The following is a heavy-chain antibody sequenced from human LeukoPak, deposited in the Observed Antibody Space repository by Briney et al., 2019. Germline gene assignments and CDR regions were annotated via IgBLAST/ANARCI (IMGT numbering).Heavy chain of an antibody. CDR1: GFRFSDDQ. J-gene: IGHJ4*02. CDR3: ARESHGSGGNYFVD. CDR2: ISYDGANK. D-gene: IGHD3-10*01. V-gene: IGHV3-30*10. Sequence: GGSLRLSCAASGFRFSDDQMHWVRQAPGKGLQWVALISYDGANKAYTDSVKGRFTISRDNSKNMVYLQMSSLRFEDTAVYYCARESHGSGGNYFVDWGQGALITVSS.